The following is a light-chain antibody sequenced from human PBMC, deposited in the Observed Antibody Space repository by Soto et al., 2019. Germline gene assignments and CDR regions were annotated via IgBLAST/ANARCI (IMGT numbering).Light chain of an antibody. J-gene: IGKJ2*01. Sequence: EIVLTQSPGTLSLSPGERATLSCRAHQSVSSTYLAWYQQKPGQAPRLLIYGASTRATGIPDRFSGSGSGTDFTLTISRLEPEDFAVYYCQQRSNWPPLYTFGQGTKLEIK. CDR3: QQRSNWPPLYT. CDR2: GAS. V-gene: IGKV3D-20*02. CDR1: QSVSSTY.